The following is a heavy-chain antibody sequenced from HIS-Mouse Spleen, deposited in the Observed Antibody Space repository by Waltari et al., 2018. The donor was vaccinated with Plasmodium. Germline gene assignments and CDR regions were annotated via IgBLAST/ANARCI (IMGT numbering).Heavy chain of an antibody. CDR2: ISSSSSYI. J-gene: IGHJ3*02. V-gene: IGHV3-21*01. Sequence: EVQLVESGGGLVKPGGSLSLSCAASGLPFSRHSMTWVRQAPGKGLEWVSSISSSSSYIYYADSVKGRFTISRDNAKNSLYLQMNSLRAEDTAVYYCARVGATDAFDIWGQGTMVTVSS. CDR1: GLPFSRHS. CDR3: ARVGATDAFDI. D-gene: IGHD1-26*01.